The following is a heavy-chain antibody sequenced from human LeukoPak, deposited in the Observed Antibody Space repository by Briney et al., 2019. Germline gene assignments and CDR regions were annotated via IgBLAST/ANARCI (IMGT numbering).Heavy chain of an antibody. CDR1: GYTFTSYD. D-gene: IGHD5-24*01. Sequence: ASVKVSCKASGYTFTSYDINWVRQAAGQGLEWMGRINPNSGGTNYAQKFQGRDTMTRDTSISTAYMELSRLRSDDTAVYYCARVGGYNLWFYWGQGTLVTVSS. V-gene: IGHV1-2*06. CDR2: INPNSGGT. J-gene: IGHJ4*02. CDR3: ARVGGYNLWFY.